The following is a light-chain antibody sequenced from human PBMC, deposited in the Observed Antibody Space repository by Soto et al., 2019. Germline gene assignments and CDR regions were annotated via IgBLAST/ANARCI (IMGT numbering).Light chain of an antibody. CDR1: SSDVGGYNY. Sequence: QSALTQPPSASGSTGQSVTISCTGTSSDVGGYNYVSWYQQHPGKAPKLMIYEVSKRPSGVPDRFSGSKSGNTASLTVSGLQAEDEADYYCSSYVGSNNLVFGTGTKVTVL. CDR2: EVS. V-gene: IGLV2-8*01. CDR3: SSYVGSNNLV. J-gene: IGLJ1*01.